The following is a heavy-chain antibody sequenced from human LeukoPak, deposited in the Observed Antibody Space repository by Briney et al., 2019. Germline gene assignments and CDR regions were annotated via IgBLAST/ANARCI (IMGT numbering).Heavy chain of an antibody. J-gene: IGHJ4*02. D-gene: IGHD3-22*01. CDR1: GGSISSGGSS. CDR2: IYHSGST. CDR3: ARETPTYYYDSSGSIDY. V-gene: IGHV4-30-2*01. Sequence: PSETLSLTCAVSGGSISSGGSSWSWIRQPPGKGLEWIGYIYHSGSTYYNPSLKSRVTISVDRSKNQFSLKLSSVTAADTAVYYCARETPTYYYDSSGSIDYWGQGTLVTVSS.